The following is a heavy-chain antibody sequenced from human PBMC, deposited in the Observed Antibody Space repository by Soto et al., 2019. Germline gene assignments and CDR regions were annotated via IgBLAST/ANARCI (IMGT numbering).Heavy chain of an antibody. CDR3: ARISRNYDILTGYYIWWFDP. CDR2: IYPGDSDT. D-gene: IGHD3-9*01. CDR1: GYSFASYW. Sequence: ESLKVSFKGCGYSFASYWIGWVRQMPGKGLELMGIIYPGDSDTRYSPSFQGQVTISADKSISTAYLQWSSLKASDTAMYYCARISRNYDILTGYYIWWFDPWGQGTLVIVSS. V-gene: IGHV5-51*01. J-gene: IGHJ5*02.